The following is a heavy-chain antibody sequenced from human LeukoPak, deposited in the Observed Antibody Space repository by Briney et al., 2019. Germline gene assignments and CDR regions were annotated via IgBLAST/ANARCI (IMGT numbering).Heavy chain of an antibody. Sequence: PGGSLRLSCAASGVTFSTYAMSWVRQAPGKGLEWVSGIDGRGSYAYYRDSVRGRFTISRDNSKNTLYLHMSSLRAEDTAVYYCARGKDWSDTNFDYWGQGTLVTVSS. CDR3: ARGKDWSDTNFDY. D-gene: IGHD3/OR15-3a*01. CDR1: GVTFSTYA. CDR2: IDGRGSYA. J-gene: IGHJ4*02. V-gene: IGHV3-23*01.